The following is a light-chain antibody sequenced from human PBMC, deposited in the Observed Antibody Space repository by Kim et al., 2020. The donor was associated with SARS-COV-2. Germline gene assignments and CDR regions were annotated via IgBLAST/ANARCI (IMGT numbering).Light chain of an antibody. J-gene: IGLJ2*01. Sequence: GKPVTISCTRSSGRIASNYVQWYQQRPGSAPTTVIYEDNQRPSGVPDRFSGSIDSSSNSASLTISGLKTEDEADYYCQSYDSSNQVFGGGTQLTVL. CDR2: EDN. CDR3: QSYDSSNQV. V-gene: IGLV6-57*03. CDR1: SGRIASNY.